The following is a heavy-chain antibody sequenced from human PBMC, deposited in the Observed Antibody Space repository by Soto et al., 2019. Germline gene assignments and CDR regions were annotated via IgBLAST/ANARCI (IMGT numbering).Heavy chain of an antibody. D-gene: IGHD1-26*01. CDR1: GGSISSYY. CDR3: ARDSQLIVGATGGWFDP. J-gene: IGHJ5*02. Sequence: SETLSLTCTVSGGSISSYYWSWIRQPAGKGLEWIVRIYTSGSTNYNPSLKSRVTISVDTSKNQFSMKLSSVTAADTAVYYCARDSQLIVGATGGWFDPGGQGTLVTVSS. CDR2: IYTSGST. V-gene: IGHV4-4*07.